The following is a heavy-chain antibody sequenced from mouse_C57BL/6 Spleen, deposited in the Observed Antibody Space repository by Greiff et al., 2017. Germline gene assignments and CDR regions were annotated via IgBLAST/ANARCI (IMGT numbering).Heavy chain of an antibody. V-gene: IGHV7-3*01. CDR2: IRNKANGYTT. J-gene: IGHJ3*01. Sequence: EVQRVESGGGLVQPGGSLSLSCAASGFTFTDYYMSWVRQPPGKALEWLGFIRNKANGYTTEYSASVKGRFTISRDNSQSILYLQMNALRAEDSATYYCARGGSNWFAYWGQGTLVTVSA. CDR3: ARGGSNWFAY. CDR1: GFTFTDYY. D-gene: IGHD2-5*01.